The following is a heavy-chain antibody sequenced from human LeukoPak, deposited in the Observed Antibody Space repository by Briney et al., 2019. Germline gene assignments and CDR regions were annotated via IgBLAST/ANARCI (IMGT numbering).Heavy chain of an antibody. V-gene: IGHV3-30*03. CDR1: GFTFSSYG. CDR3: ALWSYSGSYLNDY. CDR2: ISYDGSNK. J-gene: IGHJ4*02. Sequence: GGSLRLSCAASGFTFSSYGMHWVRQAPGKGLEWVAVISYDGSNKYYADSVKGRFTISRDNSKNTLYLQMNSLRAEDTAVYYCALWSYSGSYLNDYWGQGTLVTVSS. D-gene: IGHD1-26*01.